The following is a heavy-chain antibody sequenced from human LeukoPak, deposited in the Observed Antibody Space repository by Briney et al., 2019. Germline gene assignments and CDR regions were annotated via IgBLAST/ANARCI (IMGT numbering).Heavy chain of an antibody. CDR2: ISSSSSTI. CDR1: GFTFSSYS. Sequence: PGGSLRLSCVASGFTFSSYSMNWVRQAPGKGLEWVSYISSSSSTIYYADSVKGRFIISRDNVKNSVYLQVNSLRAEDTGVYYCARALLGYSGYGTVDYWGQGTLVTVSS. V-gene: IGHV3-48*01. D-gene: IGHD5-12*01. J-gene: IGHJ4*02. CDR3: ARALLGYSGYGTVDY.